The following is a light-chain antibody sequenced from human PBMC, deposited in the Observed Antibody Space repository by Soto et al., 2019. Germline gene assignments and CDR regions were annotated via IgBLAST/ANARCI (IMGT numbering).Light chain of an antibody. CDR1: SSDVGGYNY. CDR2: DVS. J-gene: IGLJ2*01. CDR3: SSYASSSPGV. Sequence: QSALTQPASVSGSPGQSITISCTGTSSDVGGYNYVSWYQQHPGKAPKLMIYDVSKRPSGVSNRFSGSKSGNTASLTISGHQDEDEADYYCSSYASSSPGVFGGGTQLTVL. V-gene: IGLV2-14*01.